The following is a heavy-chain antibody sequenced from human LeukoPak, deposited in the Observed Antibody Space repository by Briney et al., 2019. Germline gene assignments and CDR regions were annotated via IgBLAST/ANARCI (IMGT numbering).Heavy chain of an antibody. CDR3: AMPSIAARPGFDP. CDR2: INHSGST. V-gene: IGHV4-34*01. CDR1: GGSFSGYY. J-gene: IGHJ5*02. Sequence: SETLSLTCAAYGGSFSGYYWSWIRQPPGKGLEWIGEINHSGSTNYNPSLKSRVTISVDTSKNQFSLKLSSVTAADTAVYYCAMPSIAARPGFDPWGQGTLVTVSS. D-gene: IGHD6-6*01.